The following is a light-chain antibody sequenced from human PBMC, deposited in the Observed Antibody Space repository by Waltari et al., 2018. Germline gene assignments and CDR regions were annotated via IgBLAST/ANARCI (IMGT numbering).Light chain of an antibody. CDR2: EDN. Sequence: NFMLTQPHSVSESPGNTVTISCTHSSGSIASNYVQWYQQRPGSAPTTVIYEDNQRPSGVPDRFSGSIDSSSNSASLTISGLKTEDEADYYCQSYDSSNLWVFGGGTKLTVL. CDR1: SGSIASNY. CDR3: QSYDSSNLWV. V-gene: IGLV6-57*03. J-gene: IGLJ3*02.